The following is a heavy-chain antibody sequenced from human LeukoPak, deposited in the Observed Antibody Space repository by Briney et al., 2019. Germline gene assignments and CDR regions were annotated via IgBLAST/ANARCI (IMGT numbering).Heavy chain of an antibody. V-gene: IGHV4-4*07. CDR1: GGSITNYY. Sequence: PSETLSLTCTVSGGSITNYYWSWVRQPAGKGLEWVGRIYTTGTTTYNPSLKSRVTMSVDTSKNQLSLNLTSVTAADTAVYYCARDRTYGGNSGFDYWGQGTLVTVSS. J-gene: IGHJ4*02. CDR3: ARDRTYGGNSGFDY. D-gene: IGHD4-23*01. CDR2: IYTTGTT.